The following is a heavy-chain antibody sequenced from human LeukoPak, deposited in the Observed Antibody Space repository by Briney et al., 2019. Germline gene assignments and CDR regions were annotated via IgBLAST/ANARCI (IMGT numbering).Heavy chain of an antibody. V-gene: IGHV1-2*02. CDR1: GYTFTDYS. Sequence: ASVKVSCKASGYTFTDYSMHWVRQGQAPGQGLEWVGWINPNGGATNYAQKFQGRVTMTRDTSISTAYMELSRLRSDDTAVYYCARESQYGSGSYILPYWGQGTLVTVSS. J-gene: IGHJ4*02. CDR3: ARESQYGSGSYILPY. D-gene: IGHD3-10*01. CDR2: INPNGGAT.